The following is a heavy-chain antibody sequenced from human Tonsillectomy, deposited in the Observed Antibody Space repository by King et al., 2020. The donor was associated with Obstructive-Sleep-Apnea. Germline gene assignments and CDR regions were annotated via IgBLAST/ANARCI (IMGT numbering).Heavy chain of an antibody. CDR2: ISPNSGVT. CDR1: GYTFTGYY. CDR3: ARGSYGDYDPFDY. D-gene: IGHD4-17*01. J-gene: IGHJ4*02. V-gene: IGHV1-2*06. Sequence: VQLVESGAEVKKPGASVKVSCKASGYTFTGYYMNWVRQAPGHGLEWMGRISPNSGVTNYAQKFQGRVTMTRDTSISTAYMELSRLRSDDTAVYYCARGSYGDYDPFDYWGQGTLVTVSS.